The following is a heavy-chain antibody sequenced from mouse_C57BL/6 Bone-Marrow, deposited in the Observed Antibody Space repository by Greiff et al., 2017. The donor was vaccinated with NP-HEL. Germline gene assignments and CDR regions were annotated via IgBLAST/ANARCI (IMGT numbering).Heavy chain of an antibody. V-gene: IGHV1-26*01. CDR1: GYTFTDYY. Sequence: VQLQQSGPELVKPGASVKISCKASGYTFTDYYMNWVKQSHGKSLEWIGDINPNNGGTSYNQKFKGKATLTVDKSSSTAYMELRSLTSEDSAVYYCARGDYGSSYKWYFDVWGTGTTVTVSS. CDR3: ARGDYGSSYKWYFDV. CDR2: INPNNGGT. J-gene: IGHJ1*03. D-gene: IGHD1-1*01.